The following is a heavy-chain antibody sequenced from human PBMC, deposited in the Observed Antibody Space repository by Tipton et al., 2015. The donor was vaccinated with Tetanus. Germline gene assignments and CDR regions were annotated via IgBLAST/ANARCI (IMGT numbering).Heavy chain of an antibody. J-gene: IGHJ4*02. D-gene: IGHD2-15*01. CDR2: IYYRGNT. CDR1: GGSINSHH. Sequence: TLSLTCSVSGGSINSHHWSWLRQAPGKGLEWIGYIYYRGNTNYNPSLKKRVTISVDTSKNQFSLKLNSVTAADTAVYYCARVEEGYCSGGTCYFADWGRGTLVTVSS. CDR3: ARVEEGYCSGGTCYFAD. V-gene: IGHV4-59*11.